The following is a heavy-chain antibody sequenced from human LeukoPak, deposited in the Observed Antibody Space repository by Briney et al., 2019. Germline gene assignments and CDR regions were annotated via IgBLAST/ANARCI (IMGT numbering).Heavy chain of an antibody. J-gene: IGHJ4*02. D-gene: IGHD6-13*01. CDR3: AKEVYSSSWYGIDY. CDR1: GFTFSSYA. CDR2: ISGSGGST. V-gene: IGHV3-23*01. Sequence: PGGSLRLSCAASGFTFSSYAMSWVRQAPGKGLEWVSAISGSGGSTYYADPVKGGFTISRDNSKNTLYLQMNSLRAEDTAVYYCAKEVYSSSWYGIDYWGQGTLVTVSS.